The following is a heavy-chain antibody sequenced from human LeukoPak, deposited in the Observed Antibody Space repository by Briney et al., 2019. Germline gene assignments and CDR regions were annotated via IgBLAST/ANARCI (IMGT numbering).Heavy chain of an antibody. CDR2: IKQDGSEK. J-gene: IGHJ3*02. CDR3: ARDWGDYGDETFDI. D-gene: IGHD4-17*01. V-gene: IGHV3-7*01. CDR1: GFTFSIYW. Sequence: GGSLRLSCAASGFTFSIYWMTWVRQAPGKGLEWVANIKQDGSEKYYVDSVKGRFTISRDNAKNSLYLQMNSLRAEDTAVYYCARDWGDYGDETFDIWGQGTMATVSS.